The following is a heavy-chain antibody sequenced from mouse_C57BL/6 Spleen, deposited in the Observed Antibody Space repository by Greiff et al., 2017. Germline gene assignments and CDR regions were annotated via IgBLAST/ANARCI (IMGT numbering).Heavy chain of an antibody. D-gene: IGHD1-1*01. CDR2: IYPGDGDT. V-gene: IGHV1-80*01. J-gene: IGHJ2*01. CDR3: ARSHYGSSFDY. Sequence: VQLQQSGAELVKPGASVKISCKASGYAFSSYWMNWVKQRPGKGLEWIGQIYPGDGDTNYNGKFKGKATLTADKSSSTAYMQRSSLTSEDSAVYFCARSHYGSSFDYWGQGTTLTVSS. CDR1: GYAFSSYW.